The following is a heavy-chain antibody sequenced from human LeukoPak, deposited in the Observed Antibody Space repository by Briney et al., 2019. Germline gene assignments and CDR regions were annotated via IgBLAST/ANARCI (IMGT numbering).Heavy chain of an antibody. J-gene: IGHJ5*02. Sequence: SVKVSCKASGGTFSSYAISWVRQAPGQGLEWMGGIIPIFGTANYAQKFQGRVTITADESTSTAYTELSSLRSEDTAVYYCARDIWAFGQNYNWFDPWGQGTLVTVSS. CDR2: IIPIFGTA. CDR3: ARDIWAFGQNYNWFDP. CDR1: GGTFSSYA. V-gene: IGHV1-69*13. D-gene: IGHD1-7*01.